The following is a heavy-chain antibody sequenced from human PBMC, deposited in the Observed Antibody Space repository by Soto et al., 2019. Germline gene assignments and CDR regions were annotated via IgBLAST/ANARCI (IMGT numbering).Heavy chain of an antibody. CDR2: IYYTGSA. CDR3: ASGGSSNWFDP. Sequence: TLSLPCAGSGGSMSSGGYYGSWIRQPPGKGLEWIGYIYYTGSAYYNPSLKSRVTMSVDTSKNQFSLKVTSVTVADTAVYYCASGGSSNWFDPWDQGTLVTVSS. D-gene: IGHD1-26*01. CDR1: GGSMSSGGYY. J-gene: IGHJ5*02. V-gene: IGHV4-30-4*01.